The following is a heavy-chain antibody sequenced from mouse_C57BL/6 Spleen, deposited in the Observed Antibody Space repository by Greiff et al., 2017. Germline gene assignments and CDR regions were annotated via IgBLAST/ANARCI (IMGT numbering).Heavy chain of an antibody. Sequence: EVHLVESGGGLVQPGGSLKLSCAASGFTFSDYYMYWVRQTPEKRLEWVAYISNGGGSTYYPDTVKGRFTISRDNAKNALYLQMSRLKSEDTAMYYCASLDGYFAMDYWGQGTSVTVSS. D-gene: IGHD2-3*01. CDR3: ASLDGYFAMDY. V-gene: IGHV5-12*01. CDR1: GFTFSDYY. CDR2: ISNGGGST. J-gene: IGHJ4*01.